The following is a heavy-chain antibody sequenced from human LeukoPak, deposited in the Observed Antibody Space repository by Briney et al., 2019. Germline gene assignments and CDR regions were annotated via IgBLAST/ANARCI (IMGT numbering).Heavy chain of an antibody. D-gene: IGHD6-6*01. Sequence: PSETLSLTCAVYGGSFSGYYWSWIRQPPGKGLEWIREINHSGSTNYNPSLKSRVTISVDTSKNQFSLKLSPVTAADTAVYYCARGRKQLVPSVYYYYGMDVWGQGTTVTVSS. J-gene: IGHJ6*02. CDR1: GGSFSGYY. CDR2: INHSGST. V-gene: IGHV4-34*01. CDR3: ARGRKQLVPSVYYYYGMDV.